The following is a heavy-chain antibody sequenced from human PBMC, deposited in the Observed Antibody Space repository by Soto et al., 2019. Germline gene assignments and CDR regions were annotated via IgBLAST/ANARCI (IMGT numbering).Heavy chain of an antibody. CDR3: VGEVASGY. CDR2: ISRDGSTM. D-gene: IGHD2-21*01. Sequence: ESGGGVVQPGRSLRLSCAASVVTLSNFGMHWVRQAPGKGLEWVAVISRDGSTMFYADSVKGRFTISRDSSRNTLYLQMNSLRAEDTAVYHCVGEVASGYWGQGTLVTVSS. V-gene: IGHV3-30*03. J-gene: IGHJ4*02. CDR1: VVTLSNFG.